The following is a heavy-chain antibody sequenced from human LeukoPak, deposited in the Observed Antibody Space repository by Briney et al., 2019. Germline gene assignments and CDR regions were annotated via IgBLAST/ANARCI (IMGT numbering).Heavy chain of an antibody. CDR2: INSDGSST. CDR3: ARVRAAAAGNENFDY. D-gene: IGHD6-13*01. J-gene: IGHJ4*02. CDR1: GFTFSSYW. V-gene: IGHV3-74*01. Sequence: GGSLRLSCAASGFTFSSYWMHWVRQAPGKGLVWVSRINSDGSSTSYADSVKGRFTISRDNAKNTLYLQMNSLRAEDTAVYYCARVRAAAAGNENFDYWGQGTLVTVSS.